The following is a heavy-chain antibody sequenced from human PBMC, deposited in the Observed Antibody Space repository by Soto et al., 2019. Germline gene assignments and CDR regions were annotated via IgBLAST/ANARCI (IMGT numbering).Heavy chain of an antibody. CDR3: ARDIGSFAYGEGY. D-gene: IGHD3-10*01. J-gene: IGHJ4*02. CDR1: GGSIDSYW. V-gene: IGHV4-4*07. CDR2: VYSSGTT. Sequence: SETLSLTCSVSGGSIDSYWWSWIRQPAGKGLEWIGRVYSSGTTDYNPSLNSRATMSVETSKNQFSLKLSSVTAADTAVYYCARDIGSFAYGEGYWGQGIQVTVSS.